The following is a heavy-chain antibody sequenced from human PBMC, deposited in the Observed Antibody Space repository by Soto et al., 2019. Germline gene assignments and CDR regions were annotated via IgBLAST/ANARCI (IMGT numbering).Heavy chain of an antibody. CDR3: TRPHYDFWSGYSYYYGMDV. CDR2: IRSKANSYAT. CDR1: GITFSGSA. J-gene: IGHJ6*02. V-gene: IGHV3-73*01. D-gene: IGHD3-3*01. Sequence: QPGGSLRLSCAATGITFSGSAMHWVRQASGKGLEWVGRIRSKANSYATAYAASVKGRFTISRDDSKNTAYLQMNSLKTEDTAVYYCTRPHYDFWSGYSYYYGMDVWGQGTTVTVSS.